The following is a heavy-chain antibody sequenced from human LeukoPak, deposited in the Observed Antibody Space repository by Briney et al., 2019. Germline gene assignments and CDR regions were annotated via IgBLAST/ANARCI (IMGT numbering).Heavy chain of an antibody. D-gene: IGHD2-15*01. Sequence: PSETXSLTCTVSSDSISSGDYYWHWIRQPPGKGLEWIGYIFHRGCTSYNPSLKSRILFSVDTSKNQLSLKLNSVTAADTAVYYCVREILYCSGGSCYRGPFDHWGQGTLVTVSA. J-gene: IGHJ4*02. V-gene: IGHV4-30-4*01. CDR1: SDSISSGDYY. CDR2: IFHRGCT. CDR3: VREILYCSGGSCYRGPFDH.